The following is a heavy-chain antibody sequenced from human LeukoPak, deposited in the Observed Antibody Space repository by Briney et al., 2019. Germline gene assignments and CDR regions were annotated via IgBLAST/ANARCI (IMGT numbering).Heavy chain of an antibody. CDR3: ARDSVWGSYRSFDY. CDR2: TSYDGSNK. D-gene: IGHD3-16*02. J-gene: IGHJ4*02. Sequence: GGSLRLSCAASGFTFSSYAMHWVRQAPGKGLEWVAVTSYDGSNKYYADSVKGRFTISRDNSKNTLYLQMNSLRAEDTAVYYCARDSVWGSYRSFDYWGQGTLVTVSS. V-gene: IGHV3-30-3*01. CDR1: GFTFSSYA.